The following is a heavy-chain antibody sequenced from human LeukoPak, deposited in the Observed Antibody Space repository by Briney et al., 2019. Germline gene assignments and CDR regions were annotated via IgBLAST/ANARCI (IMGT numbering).Heavy chain of an antibody. Sequence: SQTLSLTCTVSGGSISSGGYYWSWIRQHPGKGLEWIGYIYYSGSTYYNPSLKSRVTISVDTSKNQFSLKLSSVTAADTAVYYCARGSVRGVIGFDYWGQGTLVTVSS. V-gene: IGHV4-31*03. CDR2: IYYSGST. CDR1: GGSISSGGYY. J-gene: IGHJ4*02. D-gene: IGHD3-10*01. CDR3: ARGSVRGVIGFDY.